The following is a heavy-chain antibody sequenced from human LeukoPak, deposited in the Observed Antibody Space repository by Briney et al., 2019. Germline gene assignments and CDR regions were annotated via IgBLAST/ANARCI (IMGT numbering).Heavy chain of an antibody. V-gene: IGHV3-48*02. J-gene: IGHJ3*02. Sequence: GGSLRLSCEGPGFIFTSYTMNWVRQAPGKGLEWISFISVSGTTDCPDSVKGRFTISRDNARNSLYLQMDSLRDDDTAVYYCVRDHLGAFDIWGQGTMVTVSS. D-gene: IGHD3-16*01. CDR2: ISVSGTT. CDR3: VRDHLGAFDI. CDR1: GFIFTSYT.